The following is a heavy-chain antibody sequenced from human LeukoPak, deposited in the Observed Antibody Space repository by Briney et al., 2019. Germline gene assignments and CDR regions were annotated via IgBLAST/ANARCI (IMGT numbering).Heavy chain of an antibody. V-gene: IGHV3-74*01. CDR3: APNYGSGSSLDY. J-gene: IGHJ4*02. Sequence: GGSLRLTCAASGFTFSSYWMHWVRQAPGKGLVWVSRINSDGSSTSYADSVKGRFTISRDNAKNTLYLQMNSLRAEDTAVYCCAPNYGSGSSLDYWGQGTLVTVSS. D-gene: IGHD3-10*01. CDR2: INSDGSST. CDR1: GFTFSSYW.